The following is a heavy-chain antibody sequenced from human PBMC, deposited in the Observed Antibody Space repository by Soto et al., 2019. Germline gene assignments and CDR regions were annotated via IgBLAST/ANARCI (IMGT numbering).Heavy chain of an antibody. V-gene: IGHV3-33*01. CDR2: IWFDGSDK. CDR3: ARLYCSASSCYSVGAFDI. J-gene: IGHJ3*02. CDR1: GFTFSSYG. D-gene: IGHD2-15*01. Sequence: PGGSLRLSCAASGFTFSSYGVHWVRQAPGKGLEWVALIWFDGSDKYYTESVKGRFTISRDNSKSTLYLQMNSLRAEDTAVYYCARLYCSASSCYSVGAFDIRGQGTMVTVSS.